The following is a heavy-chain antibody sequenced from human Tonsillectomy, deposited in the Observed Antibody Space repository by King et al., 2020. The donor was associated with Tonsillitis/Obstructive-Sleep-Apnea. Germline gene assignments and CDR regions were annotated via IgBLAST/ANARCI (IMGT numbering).Heavy chain of an antibody. D-gene: IGHD6-6*01. CDR2: INSDGSST. CDR3: AREGYSSSSPIDY. V-gene: IGHV3-74*01. CDR1: GFTFSSYW. J-gene: IGHJ4*02. Sequence: QLVQSGVGLVQPGGSLRLSCAASGFTFSSYWRHWVRQAPGKGLVWVSRINSDGSSTSYADSVKGRFTISRDNAKNTLYLQMNSLRAEDTAVYYCAREGYSSSSPIDYWGQGTLVTVSS.